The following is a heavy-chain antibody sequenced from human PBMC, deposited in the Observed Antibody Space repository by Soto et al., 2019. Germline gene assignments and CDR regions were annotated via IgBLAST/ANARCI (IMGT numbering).Heavy chain of an antibody. CDR3: AELGYCSGGSCYSPDY. J-gene: IGHJ4*02. D-gene: IGHD2-15*01. CDR2: ISGSGGST. CDR1: GFTFSTYA. Sequence: EVQLLESGGGLVQPGGSLRLSCAASGFTFSTYAMSWVRQAPGKGLEWVSAISGSGGSTYHADSVKGRFTISRDNSKNTLYLQMNSLRAEDTAVYYCAELGYCSGGSCYSPDYWGQGTLVTVSS. V-gene: IGHV3-23*01.